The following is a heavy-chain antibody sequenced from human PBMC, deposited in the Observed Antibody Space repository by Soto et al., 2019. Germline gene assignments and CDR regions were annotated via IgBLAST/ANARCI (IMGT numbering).Heavy chain of an antibody. D-gene: IGHD3-10*01. CDR3: ARALYGSGSHTTQFDP. CDR1: GGSISSYY. V-gene: IGHV4-59*01. CDR2: IYYSGST. Sequence: ETLSLPCTVSGGSISSYYWSWIRQPPGKGLEWIGYIYYSGSTNYNPSLKSRVTISVDTSKNQFSLKLSSVTAADTAVYYCARALYGSGSHTTQFDPWGQGTLVTVSS. J-gene: IGHJ5*02.